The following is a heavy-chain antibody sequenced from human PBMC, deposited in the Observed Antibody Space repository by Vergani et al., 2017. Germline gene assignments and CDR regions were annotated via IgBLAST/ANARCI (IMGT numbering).Heavy chain of an antibody. J-gene: IGHJ4*02. Sequence: QLQLQESGPGLVKPSETLSLTCTVSGGSISSSSYYWGWIRQPPGKGLEWIGSIYYSGSTYYNPSLKSRVTISVDTSKNQFSLKLSSVTAADTAVYYCAGESLWFGELRYWGQGTLVTVSS. V-gene: IGHV4-39*07. CDR1: GGSISSSSYY. D-gene: IGHD3-10*01. CDR3: AGESLWFGELRY. CDR2: IYYSGST.